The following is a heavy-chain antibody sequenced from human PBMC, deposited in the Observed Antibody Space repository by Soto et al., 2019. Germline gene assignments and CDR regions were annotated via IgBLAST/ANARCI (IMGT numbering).Heavy chain of an antibody. D-gene: IGHD3-22*01. J-gene: IGHJ4*02. V-gene: IGHV3-30-3*01. Sequence: QVQLVESGGGVVQPGRSLRLSCAASGFTFSSYAMHWVRQAPGKGLEWVAVISYDGSNKYYADSVKGRFTISRDNSKNTLYLQMNSLRAEDTAVYYCAREWDTVYYDSSGYGTLDYWGQGTLVTVSA. CDR1: GFTFSSYA. CDR3: AREWDTVYYDSSGYGTLDY. CDR2: ISYDGSNK.